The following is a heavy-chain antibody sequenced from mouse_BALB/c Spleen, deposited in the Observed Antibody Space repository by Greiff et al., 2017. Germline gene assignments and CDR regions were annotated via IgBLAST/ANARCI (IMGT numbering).Heavy chain of an antibody. CDR1: GFSLTSYG. CDR3: ARVGGNNYYAMDY. CDR2: IWAGGST. J-gene: IGHJ4*01. D-gene: IGHD1-1*02. Sequence: VQRVESGPGLVAPSQSLSITCTVSGFSLTSYGVHWVRQPPGKGLEWLGVIWAGGSTNYNSALMSRLSISKDNSKSQVFLKMNSLQTDDTAMYYCARVGGNNYYAMDYWGQGTSVTVSS. V-gene: IGHV2-9*02.